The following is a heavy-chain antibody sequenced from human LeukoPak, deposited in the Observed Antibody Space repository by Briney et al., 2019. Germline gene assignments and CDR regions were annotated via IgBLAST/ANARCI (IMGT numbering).Heavy chain of an antibody. V-gene: IGHV4-38-2*02. D-gene: IGHD6-13*01. Sequence: PWETLSLTCTVSGYSITFGYYWGWIRPPPGKGLEWIGSIYHGGGTYYKPSLKSRVTISVDTSKNQFSLKLSSVTAADTDVYYCGRDSGKGYSSSRYFERCGRFDPWGQGTLVTVSS. J-gene: IGHJ5*02. CDR2: IYHGGGT. CDR3: GRDSGKGYSSSRYFERCGRFDP. CDR1: GYSITFGYY.